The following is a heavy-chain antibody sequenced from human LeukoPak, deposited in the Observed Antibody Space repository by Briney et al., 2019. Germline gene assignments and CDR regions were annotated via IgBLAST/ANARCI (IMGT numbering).Heavy chain of an antibody. D-gene: IGHD2-2*01. V-gene: IGHV4-30-4*01. CDR2: IYYNGNT. CDR3: AIGSSSWYSSRIDY. CDR1: GASIPSTDYY. J-gene: IGHJ4*01. Sequence: SETLSLTCTVSGASIPSTDYYWSWIRQPPGKGLEWIGYIYYNGNTYTNPSLKSRLTISVDTSKNQFSLKLSSVTAADTAVYYCAIGSSSWYSSRIDYWGQGTLVTVSS.